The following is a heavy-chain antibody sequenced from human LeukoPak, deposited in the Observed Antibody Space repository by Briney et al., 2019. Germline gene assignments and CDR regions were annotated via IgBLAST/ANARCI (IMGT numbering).Heavy chain of an antibody. CDR2: ISAYNGNT. CDR3: AREYCSSTSCMAPHYYHYMDV. J-gene: IGHJ6*03. V-gene: IGHV1-18*01. CDR1: GYTFTSYG. D-gene: IGHD2-2*01. Sequence: GASVKVSCKASGYTFTSYGISWVRQAPGQGLEWMGWISAYNGNTNYAQKLQGRVTMTTDTSTSTAYMELRSLRSDDTAVYYCAREYCSSTSCMAPHYYHYMDVWGKGTTVTVSS.